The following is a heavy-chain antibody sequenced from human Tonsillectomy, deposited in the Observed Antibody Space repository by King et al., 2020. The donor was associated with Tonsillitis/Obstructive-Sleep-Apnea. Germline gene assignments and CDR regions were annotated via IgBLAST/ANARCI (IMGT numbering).Heavy chain of an antibody. V-gene: IGHV3-7*04. CDR2: IKQDGSQK. J-gene: IGHJ3*02. CDR1: GFTFSNYW. Sequence: VQLVESGGGLVQPGGSLRLSCAASGFTFSNYWMVWIRQAPGKGLEWVGNIKQDGSQKNYMDSVKGRFTISRDNTKNSLYLHMNSLSAEDTAVYYCAMDIGGSTSCIFYDAFDIWGQGTMGTVSS. CDR3: AMDIGGSTSCIFYDAFDI. D-gene: IGHD1-26*01.